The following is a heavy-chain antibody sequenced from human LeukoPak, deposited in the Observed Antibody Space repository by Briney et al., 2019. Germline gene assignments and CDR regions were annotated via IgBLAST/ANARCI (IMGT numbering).Heavy chain of an antibody. Sequence: GRSLRLSCAASGFTFDDYAMHWVRQAPGKGREWVSGISWNSGSIGYADSVKGRFTISRDNAKNSLYLQMNSLRAEDTALYYCAKEDRRGRHFDYWGQGTLVTVSS. J-gene: IGHJ4*02. CDR2: ISWNSGSI. CDR3: AKEDRRGRHFDY. V-gene: IGHV3-9*01. CDR1: GFTFDDYA. D-gene: IGHD3-16*01.